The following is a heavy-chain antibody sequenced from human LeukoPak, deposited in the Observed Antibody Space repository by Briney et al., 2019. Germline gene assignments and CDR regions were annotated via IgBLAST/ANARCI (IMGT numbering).Heavy chain of an antibody. Sequence: SETLSLTCTVSGGSISSYYRSWIRQPAGKGLEWIGRIYTSGSTNYNPSLKSRVTMSVDTSKNQFSLKLSSVTAADTAVYYCARDICSSTSCYTDWYFDLWGRGTLVTVSS. V-gene: IGHV4-4*07. CDR3: ARDICSSTSCYTDWYFDL. J-gene: IGHJ2*01. D-gene: IGHD2-2*02. CDR1: GGSISSYY. CDR2: IYTSGST.